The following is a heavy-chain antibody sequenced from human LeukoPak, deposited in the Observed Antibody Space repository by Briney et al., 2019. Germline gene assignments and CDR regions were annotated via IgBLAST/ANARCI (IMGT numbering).Heavy chain of an antibody. CDR2: IIPIFGTA. CDR1: GGTFSSYA. V-gene: IGHV1-69*01. D-gene: IGHD1-26*01. Sequence: SVKVSCKASGGTFSSYAISWVRQAPGQGLEWMGGIIPIFGTANYAQKFQGRVTITADESTSTAYMELSSLRSEDTAVYYCARDTRGSYRRFDPWGQGTLVTVSS. CDR3: ARDTRGSYRRFDP. J-gene: IGHJ5*02.